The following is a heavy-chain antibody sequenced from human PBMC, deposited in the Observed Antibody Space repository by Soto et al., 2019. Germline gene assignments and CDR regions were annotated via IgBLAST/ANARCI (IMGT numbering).Heavy chain of an antibody. J-gene: IGHJ5*02. CDR2: FDPEDGET. CDR3: ARDLGPYDFWSGYSFEPSNWFDP. D-gene: IGHD3-3*01. V-gene: IGHV1-24*01. CDR1: GYTLTELS. Sequence: ASVKVSCKVSGYTLTELSMHWVRQAPGKGLEWMGGFDPEDGETIYAQKFQGRVTMTEDTSTDTAYMELSSLRSEDTAVYYCARDLGPYDFWSGYSFEPSNWFDPWGQGTLVTVSS.